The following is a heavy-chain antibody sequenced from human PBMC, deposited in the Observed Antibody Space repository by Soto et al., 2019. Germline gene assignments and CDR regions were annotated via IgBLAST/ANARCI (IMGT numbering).Heavy chain of an antibody. J-gene: IGHJ1*01. CDR3: AKGVPAATRYFQH. CDR2: INSDGSSA. D-gene: IGHD2-2*01. Sequence: EVQLVECGGGLVQPGVSLRRSCAASGFSFSSYWMHWVRHAPGKGLVWVSRINSDGSSATYADSVKGRFTISRDNAKNTLYLQMNSLTPEDTAVYYCAKGVPAATRYFQHWGQGTLVTVSS. CDR1: GFSFSSYW. V-gene: IGHV3-74*01.